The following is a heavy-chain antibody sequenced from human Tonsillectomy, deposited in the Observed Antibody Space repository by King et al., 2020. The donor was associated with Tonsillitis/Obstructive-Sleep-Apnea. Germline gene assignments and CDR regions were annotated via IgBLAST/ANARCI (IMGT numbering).Heavy chain of an antibody. V-gene: IGHV3-23*04. D-gene: IGHD2-2*01. CDR1: GFTFSTYA. J-gene: IGHJ4*02. Sequence: VQLVESGGGLVQPGGSLRLSCAVSGFTFSTYAMSWVRQAPGKGLEWVSGISGSGDNTFYADSVKGRFTISRDNSKNTVFLQMNSLRAEDTAVYYCAKDVCSSSSCYFRDYWGQGTLVTVSS. CDR2: ISGSGDNT. CDR3: AKDVCSSSSCYFRDY.